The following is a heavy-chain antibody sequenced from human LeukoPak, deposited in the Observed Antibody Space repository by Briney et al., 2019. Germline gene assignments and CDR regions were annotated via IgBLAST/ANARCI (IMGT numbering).Heavy chain of an antibody. CDR2: ISSSSSTI. Sequence: PGGSLRLSCAASGLTFITYSINWVRKAPGKGREWVSYISSSSSTIYYADSVKGRFTISRDNAKNSLYLQMNSLRAEDTAVYYCARFLVLDAAFDYWGQGTLVTVSS. CDR3: ARFLVLDAAFDY. V-gene: IGHV3-48*01. J-gene: IGHJ4*02. CDR1: GLTFITYS. D-gene: IGHD5-18*01.